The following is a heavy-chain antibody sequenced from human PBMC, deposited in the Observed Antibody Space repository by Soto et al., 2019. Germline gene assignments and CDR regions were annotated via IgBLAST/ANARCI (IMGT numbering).Heavy chain of an antibody. CDR3: ARDSSSSLGIGMDD. CDR1: GDSVSSISAA. J-gene: IGHJ6*02. Sequence: SQTLSLTCAIFGDSVSSISAASSWIRQSPSRGLEWLGRTYYRSKWYNDYAVSVKSRITINPDTSKNHFSLQLNSVTLEDTAVYYCARDSSSSLGIGMDDWGQGTTVTVSS. V-gene: IGHV6-1*01. CDR2: TYYRSKWYN. D-gene: IGHD6-6*01.